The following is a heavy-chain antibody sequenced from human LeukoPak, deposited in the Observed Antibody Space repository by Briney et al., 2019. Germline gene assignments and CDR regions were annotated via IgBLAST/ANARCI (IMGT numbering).Heavy chain of an antibody. Sequence: GESLKISCRGSGYTFTTFWIVWLRQMPGKGLEWMGFIYPGDSDTRYSPSFEGQVTISADKSLGTSYLQWSSLQASDSAMYYCARGYYDSSGYGSAPFDIWGQGTMVTVSS. CDR2: IYPGDSDT. J-gene: IGHJ3*02. CDR1: GYTFTTFW. V-gene: IGHV5-51*01. CDR3: ARGYYDSSGYGSAPFDI. D-gene: IGHD3-22*01.